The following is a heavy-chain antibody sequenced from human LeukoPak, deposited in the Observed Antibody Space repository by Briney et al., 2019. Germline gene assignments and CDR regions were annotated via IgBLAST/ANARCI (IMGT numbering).Heavy chain of an antibody. CDR3: ARGMGLHYYYYMDV. D-gene: IGHD2-21*01. J-gene: IGHJ6*03. CDR2: IYTSGST. V-gene: IGHV4-61*02. Sequence: SETLSLTCTVSGGSISSGSYYWSWIRQPAGKGLEWIGRIYTSGSTNYNPSLKSRVTMSVDTSKNQFSLKLSSVTAADTAVYYCARGMGLHYYYYMDVWGKGTTVTVSS. CDR1: GGSISSGSYY.